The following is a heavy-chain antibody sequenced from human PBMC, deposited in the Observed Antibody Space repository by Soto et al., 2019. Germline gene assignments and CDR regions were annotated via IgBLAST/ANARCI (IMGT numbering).Heavy chain of an antibody. Sequence: LKLSCATSGLTLSRAWIDWVRQSPGKGLEWVGRIRTKADGGTADYAAPVKGRFTISRDDSTDILYLQMNSLKTEDTAVYYCTTGGYCTSTSCYRGYYYLGLNVWGQGTTVTVSS. CDR3: TTGGYCTSTSCYRGYYYLGLNV. J-gene: IGHJ6*01. V-gene: IGHV3-15*01. CDR1: GLTLSRAW. D-gene: IGHD2-2*02. CDR2: IRTKADGGTA.